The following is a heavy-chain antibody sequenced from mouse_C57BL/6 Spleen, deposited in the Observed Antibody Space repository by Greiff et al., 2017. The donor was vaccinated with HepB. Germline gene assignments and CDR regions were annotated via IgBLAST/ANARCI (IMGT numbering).Heavy chain of an antibody. V-gene: IGHV5-4*01. CDR3: ARDRDYYGRERYYFDY. D-gene: IGHD1-1*01. CDR1: GFTFSSYA. J-gene: IGHJ2*01. Sequence: EVMLVESGGGLVKPGGSLKLSCAASGFTFSSYAMSWVRQTPEKRLEWVATISDGGSYTYYPDNVKGRFTISRDNAKNNLYLQMSHLKSEDTAMYYCARDRDYYGRERYYFDYWGQGTTLTVSS. CDR2: ISDGGSYT.